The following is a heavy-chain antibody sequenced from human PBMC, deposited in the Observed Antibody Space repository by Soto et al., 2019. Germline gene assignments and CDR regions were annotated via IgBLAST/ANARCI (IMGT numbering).Heavy chain of an antibody. D-gene: IGHD6-13*01. Sequence: ASVKFSCKASGYTFTSYGISWVRQAPGQGLEWMGWISAYNGNTNYAQKLQGRVTMTTDTSTSTAYMELRSLRSDDTAVYYCARCGTSWYPYYYGMDVWGQGTTVTVSS. J-gene: IGHJ6*02. V-gene: IGHV1-18*01. CDR1: GYTFTSYG. CDR3: ARCGTSWYPYYYGMDV. CDR2: ISAYNGNT.